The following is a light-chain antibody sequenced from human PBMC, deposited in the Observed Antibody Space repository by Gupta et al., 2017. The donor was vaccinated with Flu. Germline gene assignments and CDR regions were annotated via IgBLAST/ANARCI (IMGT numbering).Light chain of an antibody. CDR1: SSNIGDNY. Sequence: QSVLTQPPSVSAAPGQKVTISCSGSSSNIGDNYVSWYQQLPGTAPKLLIYDNNKRPSGIPDRFSGSKTGTSATLGIAGLQTGDEAVYYCGTWDLGFWVFGGGTKLTVL. CDR2: DNN. CDR3: GTWDLGFWV. J-gene: IGLJ3*02. V-gene: IGLV1-51*01.